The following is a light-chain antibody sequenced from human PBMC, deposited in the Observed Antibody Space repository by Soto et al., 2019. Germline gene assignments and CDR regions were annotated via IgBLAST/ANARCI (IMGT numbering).Light chain of an antibody. V-gene: IGKV3-11*01. J-gene: IGKJ2*01. CDR3: QQRSNWPPGWT. CDR2: DAS. CDR1: QSVSSY. Sequence: EIVLTQSPATLSLSPGERATLSCRASQSVSSYLAWYQQKPGQAPRLLIYDASNMATGIPARFSGSGSGTDFTLTISSLEPEDFAVYYCQQRSNWPPGWTFGQGTKLEIK.